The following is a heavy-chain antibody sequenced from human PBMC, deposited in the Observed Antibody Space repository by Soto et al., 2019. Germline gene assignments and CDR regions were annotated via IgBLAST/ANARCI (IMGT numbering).Heavy chain of an antibody. V-gene: IGHV3-21*01. CDR3: ATNIVVVVAAIDQ. Sequence: EVQLVESGEGLVKPGGSLRLSCAGSGFTFSNYPMNWVRQAPGKGLAWVSSISRDGSNIYHADSVKGRFTISRDSAKNSVYLQMDSLRAEDTAVYYCATNIVVVVAAIDQWCQGTLVTVSS. CDR1: GFTFSNYP. CDR2: ISRDGSNI. D-gene: IGHD2-15*01. J-gene: IGHJ4*02.